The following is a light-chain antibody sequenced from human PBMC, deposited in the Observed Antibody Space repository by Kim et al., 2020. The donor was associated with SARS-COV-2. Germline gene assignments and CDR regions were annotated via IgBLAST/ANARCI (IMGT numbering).Light chain of an antibody. Sequence: GQRCTVAGSGTTSKIGRNTVNWYQQSPGTAPKLLIYNNNQRPSGVPDRFSGSKSGTSASLAISGLQSEDEADYYCAAWDDSLNGWVFGGGTQLTVL. J-gene: IGLJ3*02. CDR3: AAWDDSLNGWV. V-gene: IGLV1-44*01. CDR2: NNN. CDR1: TSKIGRNT.